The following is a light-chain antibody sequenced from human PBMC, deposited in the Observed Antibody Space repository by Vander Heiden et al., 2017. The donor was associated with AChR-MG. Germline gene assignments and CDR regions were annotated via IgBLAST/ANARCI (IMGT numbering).Light chain of an antibody. J-gene: IGLJ3*02. CDR2: DVS. CDR3: SSYTSSSTWV. V-gene: IGLV2-14*01. CDR1: SSDVGGYNY. Sequence: QSALTQPASVSGSPGQSITNSSSGTSSDVGGYNYASCYQQPPDKPPKLMIYDVSRRPSGVSNRFSGSKSGNTASLTISGLQAEDEADYYCSSYTSSSTWVFGGGTKLTVL.